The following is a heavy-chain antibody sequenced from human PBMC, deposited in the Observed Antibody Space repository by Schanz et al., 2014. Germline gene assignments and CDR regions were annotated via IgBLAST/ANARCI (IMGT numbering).Heavy chain of an antibody. V-gene: IGHV1-8*01. CDR3: ARGRTFDY. J-gene: IGHJ4*02. CDR2: MNPNSGNP. CDR1: GYTFAMYD. Sequence: QVQLVQSGSELKKPGASVKVSCKASGYTFAMYDINWVRQAPGQGLEWLGWMNPNSGNPGFAQKFRGRVTMTRNTSMSTAYIELHILTSEDTAVYYCARGRTFDYWGQGTLVTVSS.